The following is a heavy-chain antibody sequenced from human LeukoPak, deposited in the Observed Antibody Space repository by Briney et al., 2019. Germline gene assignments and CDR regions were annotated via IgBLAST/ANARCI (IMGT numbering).Heavy chain of an antibody. Sequence: ASVKVSCKVSRYTFTNYVMHWVRQAPGQRLEWMGWINAGNGNTKYSQKFQGRVTITRDTSASTAYMELSNLRSEDTAVYYCATEDILTGHMGVSWGQGTLVTVSS. J-gene: IGHJ4*02. CDR3: ATEDILTGHMGVS. CDR1: RYTFTNYV. V-gene: IGHV1-3*01. D-gene: IGHD3-9*01. CDR2: INAGNGNT.